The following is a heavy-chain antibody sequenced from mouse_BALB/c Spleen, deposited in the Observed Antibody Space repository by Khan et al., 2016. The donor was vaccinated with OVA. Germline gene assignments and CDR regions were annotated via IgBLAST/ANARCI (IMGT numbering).Heavy chain of an antibody. CDR1: GFTFSSYS. CDR3: ASHLTGSFAY. D-gene: IGHD4-1*01. V-gene: IGHV5-6*01. Sequence: EVQLVESGGDLVKPGGSLKLSCAASGFTFSSYSMSWVRQTLDKRLEWVATISSGGDYTYYPDNVKGRFTISRDNAKNTLYLQMSRLKYEDTAMYYCASHLTGSFAYWGQGTPVTVSA. CDR2: ISSGGDYT. J-gene: IGHJ3*01.